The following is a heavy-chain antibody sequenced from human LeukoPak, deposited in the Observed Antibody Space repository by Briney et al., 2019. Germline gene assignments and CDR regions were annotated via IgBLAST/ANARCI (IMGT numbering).Heavy chain of an antibody. D-gene: IGHD3-10*01. CDR2: ISGYYGHT. J-gene: IGHJ4*02. CDR1: GYTYTNYG. CDR3: ARPGLRKYYLVIVYVY. V-gene: IGHV1-18*01. Sequence: ASVKVSCKASGYTYTNYGISWVRQAPGQGLEWMGWISGYYGHTKYAQKLQGRVTVTTHTSTSTAYMELRSLRSDDTAVYYCARPGLRKYYLVIVYVYWGKEPLVTVSS.